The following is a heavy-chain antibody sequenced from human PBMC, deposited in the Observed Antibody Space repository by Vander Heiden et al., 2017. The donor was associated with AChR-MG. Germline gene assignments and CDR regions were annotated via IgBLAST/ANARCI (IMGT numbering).Heavy chain of an antibody. V-gene: IGHV3-23*01. CDR3: AKTIQHTDSSIHY. CDR2: ISGGGGRT. Sequence: EVQLLESGGGLVQPGGSLKLSCAASGFPFSSYAMSWVRLAPGKGLQWVSGISGGGGRTYYADSVKGRFTISRDNSKNTLFLHMTSLRAEDTAVYYCAKTIQHTDSSIHYWGQGTLVTVSS. J-gene: IGHJ4*02. D-gene: IGHD3-3*01. CDR1: GFPFSSYA.